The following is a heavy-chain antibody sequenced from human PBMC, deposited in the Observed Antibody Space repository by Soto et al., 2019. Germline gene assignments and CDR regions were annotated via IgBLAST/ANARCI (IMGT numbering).Heavy chain of an antibody. CDR2: IIPIFGTA. J-gene: IGHJ6*02. CDR3: ARDTLHYDFWSGYPTKYNYYYYGMDV. Sequence: QVQLVQSAAEVKKPGSSVKVSCKASGGTFSSYAISWVRQAPGQGLEWMGGIIPIFGTANYAQKFQGRVTITAHESTSTAYMELSSLRSEDTAVYYCARDTLHYDFWSGYPTKYNYYYYGMDVWGQGTTVTVSS. CDR1: GGTFSSYA. D-gene: IGHD3-3*01. V-gene: IGHV1-69*01.